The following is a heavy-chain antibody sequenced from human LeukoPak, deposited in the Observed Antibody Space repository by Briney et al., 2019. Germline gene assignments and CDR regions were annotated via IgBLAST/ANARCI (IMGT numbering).Heavy chain of an antibody. V-gene: IGHV3-30*04. D-gene: IGHD3-22*01. Sequence: PGRSLRLSCEASGFSFSTFAVHWVRQAPGKGLEWMAVISKDGGKNHYADSVKGRFTISRDKSKNTLFLQMNSLRAEDTAIYYCAKGTYYYDSSGYRFFDYWGQGTLATVSS. CDR1: GFSFSTFA. CDR3: AKGTYYYDSSGYRFFDY. J-gene: IGHJ4*02. CDR2: ISKDGGKN.